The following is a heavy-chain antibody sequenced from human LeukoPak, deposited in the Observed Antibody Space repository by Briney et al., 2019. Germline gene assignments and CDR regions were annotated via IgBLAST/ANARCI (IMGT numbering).Heavy chain of an antibody. Sequence: GGSLRLSCAASGFTFSSYSMNWVRQAPGKGLEWVSSISSNSSYIYYADSVKGRFTISRDNAKNSLYLQMNSLRAEDTAVYYCARALDYDFWSGARGSSAFDIWGQGTMVTVSS. V-gene: IGHV3-21*01. CDR2: ISSNSSYI. J-gene: IGHJ3*02. CDR3: ARALDYDFWSGARGSSAFDI. CDR1: GFTFSSYS. D-gene: IGHD3-3*01.